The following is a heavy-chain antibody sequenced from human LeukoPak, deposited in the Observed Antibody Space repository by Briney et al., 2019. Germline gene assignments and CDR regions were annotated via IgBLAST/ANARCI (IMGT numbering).Heavy chain of an antibody. V-gene: IGHV5-51*01. CDR1: GYRFTNTW. CDR2: IYPLESDT. D-gene: IGHD3-10*01. J-gene: IGHJ4*02. CDR3: ATVDGSHWFFDY. Sequence: GSLKIPGKDLGYRFTNTWIGWVRLMPGKGLEWMGTIYPLESDTRYSPSFQGQVTISTDKSITTAYLQSSSLRASETGMYYCATVDGSHWFFDYWGQGTLVTVSS.